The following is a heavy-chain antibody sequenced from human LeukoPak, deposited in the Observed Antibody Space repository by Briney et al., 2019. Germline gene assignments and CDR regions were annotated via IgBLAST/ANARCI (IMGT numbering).Heavy chain of an antibody. CDR3: ARERYYDILTGHSH. J-gene: IGHJ4*02. CDR2: ISTTSTYI. Sequence: PGGSLRLSCAASGFTFSSRYINWVRQAPGKGLEWVSSISTTSTYIYYADSMKGRFTISRDNAKNSLYLQMNSLRAEDTAVYYCARERYYDILTGHSHWGQGTLVTVSS. CDR1: GFTFSSRY. V-gene: IGHV3-21*01. D-gene: IGHD3-9*01.